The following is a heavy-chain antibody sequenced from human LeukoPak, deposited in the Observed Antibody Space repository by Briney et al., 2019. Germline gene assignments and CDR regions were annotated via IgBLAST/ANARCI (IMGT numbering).Heavy chain of an antibody. CDR2: ISAYNGNT. D-gene: IGHD2-15*01. Sequence: ASVKVSCKVSGYTLTELSMHWVRQAPGKGLEWMGWISAYNGNTNYAQKLQGRVTMTTDTSTSTAYMELRSLRSDDTAVYYCARGGVVVVAATHDYWGQGTLVTVSS. V-gene: IGHV1-18*01. CDR3: ARGGVVVVAATHDY. J-gene: IGHJ4*02. CDR1: GYTLTELS.